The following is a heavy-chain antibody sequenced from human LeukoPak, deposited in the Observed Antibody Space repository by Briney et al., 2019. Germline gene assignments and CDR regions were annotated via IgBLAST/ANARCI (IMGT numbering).Heavy chain of an antibody. CDR3: ARDSGEYSFGGFWYFDV. CDR1: GFTFSNYW. CDR2: IKQDGSQI. Sequence: QPGGSLRLSCAASGFTFSNYWMHWVRQAPGKGLESVANIKQDGSQIHYVDSVKGRFTISRDNAQNSVYLQMNSLRVEDTAVYYCARDSGEYSFGGFWYFDVWGRGTLVTVSS. D-gene: IGHD5-18*01. V-gene: IGHV3-7*05. J-gene: IGHJ2*01.